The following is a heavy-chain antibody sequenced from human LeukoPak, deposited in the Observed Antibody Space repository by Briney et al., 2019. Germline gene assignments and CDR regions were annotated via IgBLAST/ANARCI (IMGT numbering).Heavy chain of an antibody. J-gene: IGHJ4*02. D-gene: IGHD4-23*01. CDR1: GGSFSSNA. V-gene: IGHV1-69*13. CDR3: ARGWLAETTMVTPYNY. Sequence: SVTVSCKASGGSFSSNAINWVRQAPGQGLEWMGGIIPIFGTANYAQKFQDRVTITAVESMSTVYMELSSLRSEDTAVYYCARGWLAETTMVTPYNYWGQGTLVTVSS. CDR2: IIPIFGTA.